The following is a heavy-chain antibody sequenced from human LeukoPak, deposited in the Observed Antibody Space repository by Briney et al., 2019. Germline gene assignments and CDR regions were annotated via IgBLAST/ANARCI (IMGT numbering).Heavy chain of an antibody. Sequence: SETLSLTCTVSGASFSTGDQYWNWIRQSPGKGLEWIGSIHPSGMLYNNPSLESRVTMSIDTSNNQFSLHLNSVTAADTAVYFCSRGLDSRKLGFWGQGTLVTVSS. CDR2: IHPSGML. V-gene: IGHV4-31*03. CDR3: SRGLDSRKLGF. CDR1: GASFSTGDQY. J-gene: IGHJ4*02. D-gene: IGHD3-22*01.